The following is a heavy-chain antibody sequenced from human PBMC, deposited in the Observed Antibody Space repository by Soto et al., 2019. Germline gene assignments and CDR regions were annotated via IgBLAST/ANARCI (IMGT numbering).Heavy chain of an antibody. Sequence: QVQLQESGPGLVKPSQTLSLTCTVSGGSISSGGYYWSWIRQHPGKGLEWIGYIYYSGSTYYNPSLKSRVTISVDTSKNQYSLKLSSVTAADTAVYYCASRGYSYGFSLGMDVWGQGTTVTVSS. CDR2: IYYSGST. J-gene: IGHJ6*02. CDR3: ASRGYSYGFSLGMDV. CDR1: GGSISSGGYY. V-gene: IGHV4-31*03. D-gene: IGHD5-18*01.